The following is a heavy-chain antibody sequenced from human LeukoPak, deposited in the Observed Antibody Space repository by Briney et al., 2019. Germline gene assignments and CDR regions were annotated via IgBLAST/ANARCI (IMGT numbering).Heavy chain of an antibody. V-gene: IGHV3-15*01. Sequence: PGGSLRLSCAASGFTFSTSVMSWVRQAPGKGLEWVGRIKSKTDGGTTDYAAPVKGRFTISRDDSKNTLYLQMNSLKTEDTAVYYCTTKWELLFSYWGQGTLVTVSS. CDR3: TTKWELLFSY. D-gene: IGHD1-26*01. J-gene: IGHJ4*02. CDR2: IKSKTDGGTT. CDR1: GFTFSTSV.